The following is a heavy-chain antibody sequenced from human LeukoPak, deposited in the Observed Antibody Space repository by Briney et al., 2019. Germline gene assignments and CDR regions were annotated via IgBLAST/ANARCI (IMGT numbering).Heavy chain of an antibody. D-gene: IGHD6-13*01. V-gene: IGHV3-13*01. CDR3: ARGSVRVGMDV. J-gene: IGHJ6*02. Sequence: PGGSLRLSCEASGITFSTSDMHWVRQAPGKGLEWVSVIGTASDTYYADSVKGRFTISRENAKNSLYLQMNSLRAGDTAVYYCARGSVRVGMDVWGQGTTVTVS. CDR2: IGTASDT. CDR1: GITFSTSD.